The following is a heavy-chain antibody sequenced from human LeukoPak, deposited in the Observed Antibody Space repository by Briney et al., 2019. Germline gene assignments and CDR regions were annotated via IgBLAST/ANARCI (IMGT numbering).Heavy chain of an antibody. Sequence: SETLSLTCTVSGGSISSYYWSWIRQPPEKGLEFIGYIYYSGNTNYNPSLKSRVTISVDTSKNQFSLKLSSVTAADTAVYYCARIDSSGYNGYSFDYWGQGTLVTVSS. V-gene: IGHV4-59*01. CDR1: GGSISSYY. CDR2: IYYSGNT. D-gene: IGHD3-22*01. CDR3: ARIDSSGYNGYSFDY. J-gene: IGHJ4*02.